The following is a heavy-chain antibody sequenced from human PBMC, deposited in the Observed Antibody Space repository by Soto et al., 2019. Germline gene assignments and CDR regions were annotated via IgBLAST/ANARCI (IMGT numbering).Heavy chain of an antibody. CDR3: ERIIRAIAYYYYMDV. J-gene: IGHJ6*03. D-gene: IGHD2-2*01. V-gene: IGHV4-34*01. Sequence: SETLSLTCAVYGGSFSGYYWSWIRQPPGKGLEWIGEINHSGSTNYNPSLKSRVTISVDTSKNQFSLKLSSVTAADTAVYYCERIIRAIAYYYYMDVWGKGTTVTVS. CDR2: INHSGST. CDR1: GGSFSGYY.